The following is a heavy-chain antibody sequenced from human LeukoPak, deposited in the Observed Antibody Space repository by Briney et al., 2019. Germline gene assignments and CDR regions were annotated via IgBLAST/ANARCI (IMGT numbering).Heavy chain of an antibody. Sequence: SETLSLTCIVSGGSISSYYWSWIRQPPGKGLEWIGYIFSSGSTNSNPSLKSRVTISVDTSKTQFSLKMTSVTAADTAVYYCARQGSGGRAFDIWGQGTMDTVSS. CDR3: ARQGSGGRAFDI. D-gene: IGHD1-26*01. J-gene: IGHJ3*02. V-gene: IGHV4-59*08. CDR2: IFSSGST. CDR1: GGSISSYY.